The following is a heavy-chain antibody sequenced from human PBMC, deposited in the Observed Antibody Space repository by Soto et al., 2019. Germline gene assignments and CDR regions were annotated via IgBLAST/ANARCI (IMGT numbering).Heavy chain of an antibody. J-gene: IGHJ4*02. CDR3: TTDDPINKN. CDR2: IKSKTDGGTT. V-gene: IGHV3-15*01. Sequence: WGSLRLSCAASGFTFINAWMIFFRQAPGKGLEWVGRIKSKTDGGTTDYAAPVKGRFTISRDDSKNTLFLQMNSLKTEDTAVYYCTTDDPINKNWGQGTLVTVSS. CDR1: GFTFINAW.